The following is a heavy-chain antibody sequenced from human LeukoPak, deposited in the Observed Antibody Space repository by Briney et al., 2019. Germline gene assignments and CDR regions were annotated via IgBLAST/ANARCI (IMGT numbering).Heavy chain of an antibody. V-gene: IGHV1-3*04. CDR1: GYTFTSYA. D-gene: IGHD3-22*01. J-gene: IGHJ4*02. CDR3: ARVKGYDSSGFSDY. Sequence: ASVKVSCKASGYTFTSYAMHWVRQAPGQRLEWMGWINTVDGDTKYSQKFQGRVTLTRDTSATTGYMELSSLRSEDTAVYYCARVKGYDSSGFSDYWGQGTLVTVSS. CDR2: INTVDGDT.